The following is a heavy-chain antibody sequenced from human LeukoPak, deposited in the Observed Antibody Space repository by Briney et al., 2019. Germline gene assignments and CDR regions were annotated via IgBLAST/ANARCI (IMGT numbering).Heavy chain of an antibody. CDR3: ARVKELWFNP. V-gene: IGHV4-30-4*08. CDR1: GGSISSGGYY. J-gene: IGHJ1*01. CDR2: IYYSGST. D-gene: IGHD5-18*01. Sequence: SETLSLTCTVSGGSISSGGYYWSWIRQHPGKGLEWIGYIYYSGSTYYNPSLKSRVTISVDTSKNQFSLKLSSVTAADTAVYYCARVKELWFNPWGQGTLVTVSS.